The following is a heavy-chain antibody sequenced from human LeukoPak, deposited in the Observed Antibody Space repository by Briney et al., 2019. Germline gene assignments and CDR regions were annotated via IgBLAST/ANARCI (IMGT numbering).Heavy chain of an antibody. CDR1: GGSISSGGYY. CDR2: IYYSGST. J-gene: IGHJ5*02. V-gene: IGHV4-31*03. Sequence: SQTLSLTCTVSGGSISSGGYYWSRIRQHPGKGLEWIGYIYYSGSTYYNPSLKSRVTISVDTSKNQFSLKLSSVTAADTAVYYCVRDHGRGFDPWGQGTLVTVSS. CDR3: VRDHGRGFDP.